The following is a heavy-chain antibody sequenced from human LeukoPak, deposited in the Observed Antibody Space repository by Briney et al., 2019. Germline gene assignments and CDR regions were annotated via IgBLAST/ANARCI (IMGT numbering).Heavy chain of an antibody. V-gene: IGHV3-20*04. Sequence: GGSLRLSCATSGFTFSNYAMTWVRQAPGKGLEWVSSINWNGGSTGYADSVKGRFTISRDNAKKSLYLQMNSLRDEDTALYYCARGGRAVAGVRFYYNGMDVWGQGTTVTVSS. CDR1: GFTFSNYA. CDR3: ARGGRAVAGVRFYYNGMDV. CDR2: INWNGGST. J-gene: IGHJ6*02. D-gene: IGHD6-19*01.